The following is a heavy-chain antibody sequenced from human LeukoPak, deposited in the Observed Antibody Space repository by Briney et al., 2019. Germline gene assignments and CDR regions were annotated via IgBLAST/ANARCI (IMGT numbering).Heavy chain of an antibody. CDR3: TKGLRADF. CDR1: GYTFTDYD. V-gene: IGHV1-8*01. CDR2: MNPRSGSK. Sequence: ASAYLSCTLSGYTFTDYDVNCVPEATGQGLEWMGWMNPRSGSKAYAQKFQARVIMTSDNSINTAYVELTSLRSDDTAVYYCTKGLRADFWGQGTQVTVSS. J-gene: IGHJ4*02.